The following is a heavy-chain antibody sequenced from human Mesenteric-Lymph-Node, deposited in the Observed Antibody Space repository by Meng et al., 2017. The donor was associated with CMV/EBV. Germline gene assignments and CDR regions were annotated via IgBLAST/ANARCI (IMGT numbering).Heavy chain of an antibody. CDR1: GYSFTGYY. Sequence: ASVKVSCKASGYSFTGYYMHWVRQAPGQGLEWMGWINPNSGGTDYAQKFQGRVTMTTDTSITTAYMELSRLRSDDTAVYYCARDHYYGSGSYLYYYYYYGMDVWGQGTTVTVSS. V-gene: IGHV1-2*02. D-gene: IGHD3-10*01. J-gene: IGHJ6*02. CDR3: ARDHYYGSGSYLYYYYYYGMDV. CDR2: INPNSGGT.